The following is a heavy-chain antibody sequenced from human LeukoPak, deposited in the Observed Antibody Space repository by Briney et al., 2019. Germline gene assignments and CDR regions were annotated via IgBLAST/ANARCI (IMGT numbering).Heavy chain of an antibody. D-gene: IGHD6-13*01. CDR1: GYTFTGYY. CDR3: ARSIAAAGGDIDY. V-gene: IGHV1-2*02. Sequence: GASVKVSCKASGYTFTGYYMHWVRQAPGQGLEWMGWINPNSGGTNYAQRFQGRVTMTRDTSISTAYMELSRLRSDDTAVYYCARSIAAAGGDIDYWGQGTLVTVSS. CDR2: INPNSGGT. J-gene: IGHJ4*02.